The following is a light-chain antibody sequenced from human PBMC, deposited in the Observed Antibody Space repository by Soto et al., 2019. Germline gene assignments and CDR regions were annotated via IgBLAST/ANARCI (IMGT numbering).Light chain of an antibody. V-gene: IGLV2-11*01. CDR3: SSYAGSNNLV. J-gene: IGLJ2*01. CDR1: ISDVAGYNY. CDR2: DVT. Sequence: QSVLTQPRSVSGSPGQSVTISCTGTISDVAGYNYDSWYQHHPGKAPKLLISDVTKRPSWVPDRFSGSKSGSTASLTISEPQAEDEADYYCSSYAGSNNLVFGGGTQLTVL.